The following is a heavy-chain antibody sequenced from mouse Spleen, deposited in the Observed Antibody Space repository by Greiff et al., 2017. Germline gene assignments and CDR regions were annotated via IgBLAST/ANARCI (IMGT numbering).Heavy chain of an antibody. CDR2: IDPETGGT. Sequence: QVQLQQSGAELVRPGASVTLSCKASGYTFTDYEMHWVKQTPVHGLEWIGAIDPETGGTAYNQKFKGKAILTADKSSSTAYMELRSLTSEDSAVYYCTRSTSYYGSSYGYWGQGTTLTVSS. J-gene: IGHJ2*01. CDR1: GYTFTDYE. V-gene: IGHV1-15*01. CDR3: TRSTSYYGSSYGY. D-gene: IGHD1-1*01.